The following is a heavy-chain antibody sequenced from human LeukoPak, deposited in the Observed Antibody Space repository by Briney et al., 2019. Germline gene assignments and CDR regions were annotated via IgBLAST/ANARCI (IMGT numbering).Heavy chain of an antibody. V-gene: IGHV3-21*01. CDR1: GFTFNSYT. D-gene: IGHD3-10*01. Sequence: PGGSLRLSCAASGFTFNSYTMNWVRQAPGKGLEWVSCISSSSDFIYYADSLKGRFTISRDNAKNPLFLQMNSLRAEDTAVYYCARFTWGYGSGSNNYDSLGQGTLVTVSS. CDR3: ARFTWGYGSGSNNYDS. CDR2: ISSSSDFI. J-gene: IGHJ4*02.